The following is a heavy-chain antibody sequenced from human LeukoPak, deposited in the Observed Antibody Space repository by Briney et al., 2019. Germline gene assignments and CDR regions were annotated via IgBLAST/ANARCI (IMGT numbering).Heavy chain of an antibody. V-gene: IGHV3-9*01. Sequence: PGGSLRLSCAASGFTFDDYAMHWVRQAPGKGLEWVSGISWNSGSIGYADSVKGRFTISRDNAKNSLYLQLSSLKADDTAVYYCAKTRKWIDYWGQGTLVTVSS. J-gene: IGHJ4*02. CDR1: GFTFDDYA. CDR2: ISWNSGSI. CDR3: AKTRKWIDY. D-gene: IGHD2-8*01.